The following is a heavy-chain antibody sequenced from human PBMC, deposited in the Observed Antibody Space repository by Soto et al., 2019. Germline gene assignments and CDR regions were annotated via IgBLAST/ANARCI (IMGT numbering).Heavy chain of an antibody. J-gene: IGHJ5*02. Sequence: EVQLVESGGGLVQPGGSLRLSCAASGFTFSDYWMNWVRQAPGKGLVWVSRIDSDGSSRSYADSVKGRFTISRANAKNTLYLQMNSLRAADTAVYYCAKSNWFDPWGQGPLVTVSS. CDR3: AKSNWFDP. CDR1: GFTFSDYW. V-gene: IGHV3-74*01. CDR2: IDSDGSSR.